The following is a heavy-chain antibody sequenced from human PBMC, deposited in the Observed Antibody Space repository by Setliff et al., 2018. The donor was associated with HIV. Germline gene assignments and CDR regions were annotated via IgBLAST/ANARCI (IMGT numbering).Heavy chain of an antibody. V-gene: IGHV4-39*01. CDR1: GGSISSSGYY. J-gene: IGHJ4*02. CDR2: IYYSGNT. CDR3: ARQGRPGDFDS. Sequence: SETLSLTCTVSGGSISSSGYYWGWIRQPPGKGLEWIGNIYYSGNTYYNPSLKSRVTISGDTSKKQFSLKLRAVTAADSAVYYCARQGRPGDFDSWGQGTLVTVSS. D-gene: IGHD7-27*01.